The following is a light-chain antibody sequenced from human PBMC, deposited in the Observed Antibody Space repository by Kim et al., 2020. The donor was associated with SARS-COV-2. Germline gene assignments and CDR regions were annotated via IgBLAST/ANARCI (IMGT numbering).Light chain of an antibody. CDR1: QSIFYSLNNKND. Sequence: RATINCKSSQSIFYSLNNKNDLAWYQQKPGQPPNLLIYWASTRESGVPDRFSGSGSGTDFTLTITSLQAEDVAVYYCQQYYSSPRTFGQGTKLEI. CDR2: WAS. CDR3: QQYYSSPRT. V-gene: IGKV4-1*01. J-gene: IGKJ2*01.